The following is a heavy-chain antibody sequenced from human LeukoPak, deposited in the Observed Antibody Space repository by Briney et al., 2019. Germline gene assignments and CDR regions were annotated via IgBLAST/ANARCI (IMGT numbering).Heavy chain of an antibody. V-gene: IGHV5-51*01. CDR3: ARRTDRAFWYLDY. CDR1: EYSFTNYW. J-gene: IGHJ4*02. CDR2: IYPGDSDT. Sequence: GESLKISCKGSEYSFTNYWIGWVRQMPGKGPEWMGIIYPGDSDTRYSPSFQGQVTISADKSISTAYLQWSSLRASDTAIYYCARRTDRAFWYLDYWGQGTLVTVSS.